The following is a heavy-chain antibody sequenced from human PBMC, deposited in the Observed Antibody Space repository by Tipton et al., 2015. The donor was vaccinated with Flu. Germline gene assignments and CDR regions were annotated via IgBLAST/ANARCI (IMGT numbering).Heavy chain of an antibody. CDR3: ARTTFVTVDLREFYFDY. J-gene: IGHJ4*02. V-gene: IGHV4-59*01. CDR2: IYYTGST. D-gene: IGHD2/OR15-2a*01. CDR1: GGSISSSY. Sequence: GLVKPSETLSLTCTVSGGSISSSYWSWIRQPPGKGLEYIGHIYYTGSTKYNPSLKSRVSISADTSKNQFSLNLRSVTAANTAIYYCARTTFVTVDLREFYFDYWGQGTLVTVSS.